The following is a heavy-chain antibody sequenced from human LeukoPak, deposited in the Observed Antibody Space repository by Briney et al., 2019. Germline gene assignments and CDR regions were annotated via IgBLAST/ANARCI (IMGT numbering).Heavy chain of an antibody. J-gene: IGHJ5*02. Sequence: SETLSLTCTVSGGFISSYNWSWIRQPAGKGLEWIGRIYTSGSTNYHPSLKSRVTMSVDTSKNQFFLKLSSVTAADTAVYYCARVLRSCSSTSCYQYWCDPWGQGTLVTVPS. CDR2: IYTSGST. CDR3: ARVLRSCSSTSCYQYWCDP. V-gene: IGHV4-4*07. CDR1: GGFISSYN. D-gene: IGHD2-2*01.